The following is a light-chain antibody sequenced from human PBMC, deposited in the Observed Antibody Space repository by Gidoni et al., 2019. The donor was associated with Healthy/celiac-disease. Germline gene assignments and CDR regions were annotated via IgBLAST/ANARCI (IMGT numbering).Light chain of an antibody. CDR1: QDISNY. CDR2: DAS. Sequence: DIQMTQSPSSLSASVGDRVTITCQASQDISNYLKWYQQKPGKAPKLLINDASNLETGVPSRFSGSGSGTDFTFTISSLQPEDIATYYCQQYDNLPRTFGPGTKVDIK. CDR3: QQYDNLPRT. V-gene: IGKV1-33*01. J-gene: IGKJ3*01.